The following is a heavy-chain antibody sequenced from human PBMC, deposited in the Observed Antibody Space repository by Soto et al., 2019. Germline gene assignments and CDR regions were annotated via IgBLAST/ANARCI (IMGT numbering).Heavy chain of an antibody. Sequence: GESLKISCKGSGYSFTSYWIGWVRQMPGKGLEWMGIIYPGDSDTRYSPSFQGQVTISADKSISTAYLQWSSLKASDTAMYYCARSGATLRRLDWFDPWGQGTLVTVSS. CDR3: ARSGATLRRLDWFDP. CDR2: IYPGDSDT. D-gene: IGHD1-26*01. CDR1: GYSFTSYW. J-gene: IGHJ5*02. V-gene: IGHV5-51*01.